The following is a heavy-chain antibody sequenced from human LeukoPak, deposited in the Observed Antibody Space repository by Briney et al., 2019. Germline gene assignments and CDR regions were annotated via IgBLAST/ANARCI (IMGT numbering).Heavy chain of an antibody. Sequence: GGSLRLSCAASEFSVGSNYMTWVRQAPGKGLEWVSLIYSGGSTYYADSVKGRFTISRDNSKNTLYLQMNSLRAEDTAVYYCAKAVNDYGDYMLDYWGQGTLVTVSS. CDR1: EFSVGSNY. J-gene: IGHJ4*02. V-gene: IGHV3-66*02. CDR2: IYSGGST. D-gene: IGHD4-17*01. CDR3: AKAVNDYGDYMLDY.